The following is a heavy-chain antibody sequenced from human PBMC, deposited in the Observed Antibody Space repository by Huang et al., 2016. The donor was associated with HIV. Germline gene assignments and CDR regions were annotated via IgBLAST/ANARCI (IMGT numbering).Heavy chain of an antibody. Sequence: QVQLVQSGAEVKKPGASVKMSCKTSGYTFTTYYIHWVRQAPGQGLEWMGGINPTCGTTADAKNFQGRLTMTRDMSASTVQLELRGLRSEDTAIYYCARGYSNGWYGVLEYWGQGTLVAVSS. CDR3: ARGYSNGWYGVLEY. CDR1: GYTFTTYY. CDR2: INPTCGTT. D-gene: IGHD6-19*01. V-gene: IGHV1-46*01. J-gene: IGHJ4*02.